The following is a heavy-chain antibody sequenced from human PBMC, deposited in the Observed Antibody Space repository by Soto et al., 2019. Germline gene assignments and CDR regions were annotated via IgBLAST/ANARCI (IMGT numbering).Heavy chain of an antibody. CDR3: ARDRSSGWTYYYYGMDV. CDR1: GFTFSSYS. CDR2: ISSSSSTI. D-gene: IGHD6-19*01. J-gene: IGHJ6*02. V-gene: IGHV3-48*02. Sequence: EVQLVESGGGLVQPGGSLRLSCAASGFTFSSYSMNWVRQAPGKGLEWVSYISSSSSTIYYADSVKGRFTISRDNAKNSLYLQMNSLRDEDTAVDYCARDRSSGWTYYYYGMDVWGQGTTVTVSS.